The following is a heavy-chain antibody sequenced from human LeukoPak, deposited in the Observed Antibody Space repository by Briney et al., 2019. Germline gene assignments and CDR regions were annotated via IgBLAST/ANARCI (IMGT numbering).Heavy chain of an antibody. CDR1: GFSFSNYG. Sequence: GGSPRLSCEASGFSFSNYGMHWVRQAPGKGLEWVAFIRHDGSDQRYAESVKGRFIISRDNSKNTLYLQMNSLRPEDAGVFYCAKDQCSNTRCYGSPGYWGQGTLVTVSS. V-gene: IGHV3-30*02. CDR2: IRHDGSDQ. D-gene: IGHD2-2*01. CDR3: AKDQCSNTRCYGSPGY. J-gene: IGHJ4*02.